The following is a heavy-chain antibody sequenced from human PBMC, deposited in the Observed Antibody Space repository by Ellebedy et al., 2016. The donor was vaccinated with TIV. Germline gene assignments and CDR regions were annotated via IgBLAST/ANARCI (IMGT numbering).Heavy chain of an antibody. CDR3: ARDLDY. CDR2: INPSGGST. CDR1: GYTFTSFA. J-gene: IGHJ4*02. V-gene: IGHV1-46*04. Sequence: ASVKVSCKASGYTFTSFAMHWVRQAPGQGLEWMGWINPSGGSTTYAQKLQGRVTLTRDRSTSTVYMELSSLGSEDTAVYYCARDLDYWGQGTLVTVSS.